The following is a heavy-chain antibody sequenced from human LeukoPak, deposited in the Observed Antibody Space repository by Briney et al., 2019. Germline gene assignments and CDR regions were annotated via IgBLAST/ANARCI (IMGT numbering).Heavy chain of an antibody. CDR2: IYYSGNT. J-gene: IGHJ4*02. CDR3: ARDDGSTSSFDY. V-gene: IGHV4-59*01. Sequence: SETLSLTCTVSGGSITSYYWSWIRQPPGKGLEWIGYIYYSGNTNYNPSLKSRVTKSVDTSKNQFSLKLSSVTAADTAVYYCARDDGSTSSFDYWGQGTLVTVSS. CDR1: GGSITSYY. D-gene: IGHD5-24*01.